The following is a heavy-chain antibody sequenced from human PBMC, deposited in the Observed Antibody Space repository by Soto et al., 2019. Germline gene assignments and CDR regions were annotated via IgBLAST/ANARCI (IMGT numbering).Heavy chain of an antibody. CDR1: GYNFIDHA. Sequence: EASVKVSCKASGYNFIDHAMHWVRQAPGQRLEWMGWINAANGNTKTSQKFQGRVTFTRDTSASTAYMDLSSLRSEDTAVYYCARDQRRDYDFWSGYSQGFDLWGPGTVVTVSS. CDR3: ARDQRRDYDFWSGYSQGFDL. D-gene: IGHD3-3*01. J-gene: IGHJ5*02. V-gene: IGHV1-3*01. CDR2: INAANGNT.